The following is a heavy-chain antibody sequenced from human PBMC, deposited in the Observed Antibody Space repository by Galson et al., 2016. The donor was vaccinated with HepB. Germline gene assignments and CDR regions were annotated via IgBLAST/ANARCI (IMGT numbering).Heavy chain of an antibody. D-gene: IGHD2/OR15-2a*01. CDR3: ASATVGNFFFDY. J-gene: IGHJ4*02. CDR2: IRPGVSTT. Sequence: QSGAEVKKPGESLKISCQASGYSLSNYWIGWVRQLPGKGLEWMGLIRPGVSTTYYRPSLQGQVTISADKSLFTAYLQWSNLRASDSGLYYCASATVGNFFFDYWAQGTLVTVSS. CDR1: GYSLSNYW. V-gene: IGHV5-51*01.